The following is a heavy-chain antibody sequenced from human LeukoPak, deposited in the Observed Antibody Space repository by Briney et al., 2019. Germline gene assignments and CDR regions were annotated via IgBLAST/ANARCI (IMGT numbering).Heavy chain of an antibody. CDR1: GFTFSSYS. J-gene: IGHJ3*02. CDR2: ISPGGATR. CDR3: ARDRLWAFDI. Sequence: GGSLRLSCAATGFTFSSYSMTWVRQAPGKGLEWVSYISPGGATRHYADSVKGRFTISRDNAKNSLYLQMNSLRDEDTAVYYCARDRLWAFDIWGQGTMVTVSS. V-gene: IGHV3-48*02.